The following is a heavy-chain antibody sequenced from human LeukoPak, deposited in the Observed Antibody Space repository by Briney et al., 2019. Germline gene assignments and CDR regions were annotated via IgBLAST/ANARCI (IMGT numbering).Heavy chain of an antibody. V-gene: IGHV3-48*03. Sequence: GESLRLSCTASGFTFSSYEATWVRQAPGKGLEWVSDISSSGSFIYYADSVKGRFTISRDNAKYSLYLQLNSLRAEDTAIYYCARNLYNTGSYYMDVWGKGTTVTVSS. CDR3: ARNLYNTGSYYMDV. CDR1: GFTFSSYE. D-gene: IGHD5-24*01. J-gene: IGHJ6*03. CDR2: ISSSGSFI.